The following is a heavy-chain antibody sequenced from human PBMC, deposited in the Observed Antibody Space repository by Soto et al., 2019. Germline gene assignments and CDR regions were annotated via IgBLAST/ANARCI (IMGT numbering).Heavy chain of an antibody. CDR2: IIPIFGTA. V-gene: IGHV1-69*12. Sequence: QVQLVQSGAEVKKPASSVKVSCKASGGTFSSYAISWVRQAPGPGIEWMGGIIPIFGTANYAQKSQGRVTITADESKSTAYMELSSLRPEATAVSDCASPRTTVTTGAVGYYYYGMDVCGQGTTVTVSS. CDR1: GGTFSSYA. CDR3: ASPRTTVTTGAVGYYYYGMDV. D-gene: IGHD4-17*01. J-gene: IGHJ6*02.